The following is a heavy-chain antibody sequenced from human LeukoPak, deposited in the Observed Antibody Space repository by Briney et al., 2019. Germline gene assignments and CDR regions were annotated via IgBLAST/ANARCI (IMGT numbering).Heavy chain of an antibody. J-gene: IGHJ4*02. V-gene: IGHV3-23*01. CDR1: GFTFSNYA. CDR3: ASAQDLVTLSC. Sequence: GGSLRLSCAASGFTFSNYAMSWVRQAPGKRLEWVSSVSGGGGTTYYADSVKGRFTISRDNAKNSLYLQMNSLRVEDTAVYYCASAQDLVTLSCWGQGTLVTVSS. CDR2: VSGGGGTT. D-gene: IGHD3-9*01.